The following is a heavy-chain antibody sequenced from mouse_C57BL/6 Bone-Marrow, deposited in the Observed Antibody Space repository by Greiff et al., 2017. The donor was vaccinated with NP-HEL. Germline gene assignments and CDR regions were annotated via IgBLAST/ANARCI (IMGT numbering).Heavy chain of an antibody. J-gene: IGHJ2*01. CDR2: INPSRGYT. D-gene: IGHD1-1*01. CDR1: GYTFTSYW. CDR3: ARGGIITTVVADY. Sequence: LVESGAELAKPGASVKLSCKASGYTFTSYWMHWVKQRPGQGLEWIGYINPSRGYTKYNQKFKDKATLTADKSSRTAYMQLSSLTYEDSAVYYCARGGIITTVVADYWGQGTTLTVSS. V-gene: IGHV1-7*01.